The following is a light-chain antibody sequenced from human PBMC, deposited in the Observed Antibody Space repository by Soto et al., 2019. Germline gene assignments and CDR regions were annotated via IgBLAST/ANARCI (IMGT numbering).Light chain of an antibody. CDR3: QQSYSTPWT. J-gene: IGKJ1*01. V-gene: IGKV1-39*01. CDR1: QSISSY. CDR2: AAS. Sequence: DIQMTQSPSSLSASVGDRVTITCRASQSISSYLNWYQQKPGKAPKLLIYAASSLQSGVPSRFSGSGSGTDFTLTIGSLQPEDFATYYCQQSYSTPWTFGQGTKVDNK.